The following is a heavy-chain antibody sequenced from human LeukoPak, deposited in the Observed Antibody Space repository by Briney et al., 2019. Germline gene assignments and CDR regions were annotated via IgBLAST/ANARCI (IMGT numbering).Heavy chain of an antibody. D-gene: IGHD6-6*01. V-gene: IGHV1-2*02. Sequence: ASVKVSCKASGYTFTGYYVHWVRQAPGQGLEWMGWINPNSGGTNYAQKFQGRVTMTRDTSISTAYMELSRLRSDDTAVYYCARAKDWYSSSSEHNWFDPWGQGTLVTVSS. J-gene: IGHJ5*02. CDR1: GYTFTGYY. CDR2: INPNSGGT. CDR3: ARAKDWYSSSSEHNWFDP.